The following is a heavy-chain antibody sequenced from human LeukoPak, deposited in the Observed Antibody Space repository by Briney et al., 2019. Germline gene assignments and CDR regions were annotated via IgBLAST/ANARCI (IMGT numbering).Heavy chain of an antibody. Sequence: PGGSLRLSCAASGFTFDEYAMHWVRQAPGKGLEWVSGISWNSGSIGYADSVKGRFTISRDNAKNSLYLQMNSLRAEDTALYYCAKDPYYYDSSRFDYWGQGTLVTVSS. D-gene: IGHD3-22*01. CDR1: GFTFDEYA. J-gene: IGHJ4*02. CDR3: AKDPYYYDSSRFDY. V-gene: IGHV3-9*01. CDR2: ISWNSGSI.